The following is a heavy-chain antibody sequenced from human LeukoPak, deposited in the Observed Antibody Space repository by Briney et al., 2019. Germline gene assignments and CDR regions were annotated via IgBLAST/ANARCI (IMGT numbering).Heavy chain of an antibody. J-gene: IGHJ4*02. CDR2: NGNKANSYTT. Sequence: GGSLRLSCAASGFTFSDYYMDWVRQAPGKGLEWVGRNGNKANSYTTEYAASVKGRFTISGDDSKSSLYLQMNSLRAEDTAVYFCARDFRRYSTHWGQGTLVTVSS. D-gene: IGHD5-12*01. CDR3: ARDFRRYSTH. CDR1: GFTFSDYY. V-gene: IGHV3-72*01.